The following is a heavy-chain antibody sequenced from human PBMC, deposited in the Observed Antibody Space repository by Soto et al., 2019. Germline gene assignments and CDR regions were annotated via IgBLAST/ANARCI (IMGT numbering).Heavy chain of an antibody. Sequence: GGSLRLSCAASGFTFSSYGMHWVRQAPGKGLEWVAVIWYDGSNKYYADSVKGRFTISRDNSKNTLYLQMNSLRAEDTAVYYCARDLSAYYFDYWGQGTLVTVSS. V-gene: IGHV3-33*08. CDR2: IWYDGSNK. CDR3: ARDLSAYYFDY. J-gene: IGHJ4*02. D-gene: IGHD3-10*01. CDR1: GFTFSSYG.